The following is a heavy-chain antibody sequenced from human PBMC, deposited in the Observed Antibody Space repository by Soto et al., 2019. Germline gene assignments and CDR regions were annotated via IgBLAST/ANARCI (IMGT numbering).Heavy chain of an antibody. V-gene: IGHV1-18*01. CDR2: ISAYNGNT. J-gene: IGHJ5*02. D-gene: IGHD1-26*01. CDR3: ARGTSSGTIGWFDL. Sequence: VKGSSKATGYTFTSYGISWVRPAPARGLEWMGWISAYNGNTNYAHKLQVRVTMTTDTSTITAYMELRSLRSEDTAAYDSARGTSSGTIGWFDLWGQGTLVTVSS. CDR1: GYTFTSYG.